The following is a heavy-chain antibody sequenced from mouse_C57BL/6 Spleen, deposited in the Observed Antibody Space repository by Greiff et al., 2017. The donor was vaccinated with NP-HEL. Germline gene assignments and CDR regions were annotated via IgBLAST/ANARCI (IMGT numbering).Heavy chain of an antibody. CDR1: GYTFTSYW. J-gene: IGHJ1*03. Sequence: VQLQQPGAELVMPGASVKLSCKASGYTFTSYWMHWVKQRPGQGLEWIGEIDPSDSYTNYNQKFKGKSTLTVDKSSSTAYMQLSSLTSEDSAVYYCARSLTTVVHYWYFDVWGTGTTVTVSS. CDR2: IDPSDSYT. D-gene: IGHD1-1*01. V-gene: IGHV1-69*01. CDR3: ARSLTTVVHYWYFDV.